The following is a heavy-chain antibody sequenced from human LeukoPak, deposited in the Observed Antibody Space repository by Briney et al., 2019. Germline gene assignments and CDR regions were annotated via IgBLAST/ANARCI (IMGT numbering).Heavy chain of an antibody. Sequence: GGSLRLSCTVSGFTVSTNSMNWVREAPGKVLEWVSFIYSDNTHYSDSVKGRFTISRDNSKNTLYLQMNSLRAEDTAVYYCARRAGAYSHPYDYWGQGTLVTVSS. V-gene: IGHV3-53*01. CDR3: ARRAGAYSHPYDY. CDR1: GFTVSTNS. CDR2: IYSDNT. J-gene: IGHJ4*02. D-gene: IGHD2-15*01.